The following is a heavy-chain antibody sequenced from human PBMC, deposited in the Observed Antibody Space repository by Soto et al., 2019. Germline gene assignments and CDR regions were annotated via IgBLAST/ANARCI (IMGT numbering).Heavy chain of an antibody. CDR1: GFTFSSYV. CDR3: AKGEAAAATSYFDS. V-gene: IGHV3-23*01. Sequence: EVQLLESGGGLVQPGGSLRLSCAASGFTFSSYVMAWVRQAPGKGPEWLSSTRASGGSTYYADSVQGRFTVSRDNSKNTLYLQMNNLRGDDTAVYYCAKGEAAAATSYFDSWGRGTLVTVSS. CDR2: TRASGGST. J-gene: IGHJ4*02. D-gene: IGHD6-13*01.